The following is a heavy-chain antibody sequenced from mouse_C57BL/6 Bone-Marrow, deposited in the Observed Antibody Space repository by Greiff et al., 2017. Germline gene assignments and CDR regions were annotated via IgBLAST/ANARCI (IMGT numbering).Heavy chain of an antibody. CDR1: GYTFTDYA. CDR2: ISTYYGDA. J-gene: IGHJ1*03. D-gene: IGHD1-1*01. V-gene: IGHV1-67*01. Sequence: QVQLQQSGPELVRPGASVKLSCKGSGYTFTDYAMHWVKQSNAKSLEWIGVISTYYGDASYNQKFKGKATMTVDTSSSTAYMELARRTSEDSAVXYCAREISYCGISSGWYFDVWGTGTTVTVSS. CDR3: AREISYCGISSGWYFDV.